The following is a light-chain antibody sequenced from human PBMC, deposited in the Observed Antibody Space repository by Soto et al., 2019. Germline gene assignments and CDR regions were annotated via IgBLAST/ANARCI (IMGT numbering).Light chain of an antibody. CDR2: AAS. CDR3: QQYNKRPYT. Sequence: DIQMTQSPSSLSASVGDRVTITCRASQSSSSYLNWYQQKPGKAPKLLSEAASSLQSGVPSRFSGSGSGTEFTLIISSLQSEDFAVYYCQQYNKRPYTFGQGTRLEIK. CDR1: QSSSSY. V-gene: IGKV1-39*01. J-gene: IGKJ5*01.